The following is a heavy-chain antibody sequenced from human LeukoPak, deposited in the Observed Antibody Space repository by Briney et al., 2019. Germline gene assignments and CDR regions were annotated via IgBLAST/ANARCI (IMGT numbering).Heavy chain of an antibody. CDR2: IYYSGST. J-gene: IGHJ3*02. CDR1: SGSISSYY. D-gene: IGHD3-3*01. CDR3: ARGGRTIFGVVIIGNAFDI. Sequence: SETLSLTCTVSSGSISSYYWSWIRQPPGKGLEWIGYIYYSGSTNYNPSLKSRVTISVDTSKNQFSLKLSSVTAADTAVYYCARGGRTIFGVVIIGNAFDIWGQGTMVTVSS. V-gene: IGHV4-59*01.